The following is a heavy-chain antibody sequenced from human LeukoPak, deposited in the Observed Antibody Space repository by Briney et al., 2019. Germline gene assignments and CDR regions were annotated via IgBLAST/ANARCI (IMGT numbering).Heavy chain of an antibody. CDR3: ARGFRHTAMFLDH. V-gene: IGHV3-48*03. J-gene: IGHJ1*01. Sequence: GGSLRLSCAASGFTFSSYEMNWVRQAPGKGLEWISCIATGGATTYYADSVRGRFTISRDNAENSLYLQMSSLRAEDTAVYFCARGFRHTAMFLDHWGQGTLVTVSS. D-gene: IGHD5-18*01. CDR1: GFTFSSYE. CDR2: IATGGATT.